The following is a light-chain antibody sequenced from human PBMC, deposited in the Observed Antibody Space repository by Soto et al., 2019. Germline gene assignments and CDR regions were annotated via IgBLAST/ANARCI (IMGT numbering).Light chain of an antibody. CDR2: DAS. V-gene: IGKV3-11*01. J-gene: IGKJ1*01. Sequence: ELVLTHSPGTLSWSPGVRATLSCRTSQSVSLSLAWYQQKPGQAPRLLIYDASKRASGFPARFSGSGSGTDFTLTIRSLEPEDFAVYYCQERTGWPPWTFGKGNKVDI. CDR1: QSVSLS. CDR3: QERTGWPPWT.